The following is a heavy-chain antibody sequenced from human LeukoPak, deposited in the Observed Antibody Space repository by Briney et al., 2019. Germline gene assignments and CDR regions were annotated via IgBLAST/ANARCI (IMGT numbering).Heavy chain of an antibody. CDR3: ARVFHYDSSGYPLAFDI. D-gene: IGHD3-22*01. Sequence: SETLSLTCTVSGGSISSYYWSWIRQPAGKGLEWIGRIYTSGSTNYNPSLKSRVTMSVDTSKNQFSLKLSSVTAADTAVYYCARVFHYDSSGYPLAFDIWGQGTMVTVSS. J-gene: IGHJ3*02. CDR2: IYTSGST. CDR1: GGSISSYY. V-gene: IGHV4-4*07.